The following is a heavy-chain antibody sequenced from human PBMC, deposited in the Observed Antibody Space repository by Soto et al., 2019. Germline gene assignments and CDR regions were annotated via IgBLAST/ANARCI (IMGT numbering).Heavy chain of an antibody. D-gene: IGHD7-27*01. CDR1: GGSISSGGYY. CDR3: ARDLLNGVFDY. J-gene: IGHJ4*02. V-gene: IGHV4-31*03. CDR2: IFYSGST. Sequence: QVQLQESGPGLVKPSQTLSLTCTVSGGSISSGGYYWSWIRQHPRKGLEWIGYIFYSGSTSNNPSLKSRVNISLDTSKNQFSLKLSSVTAADTAVYYCARDLLNGVFDYWGQGTLVTVSS.